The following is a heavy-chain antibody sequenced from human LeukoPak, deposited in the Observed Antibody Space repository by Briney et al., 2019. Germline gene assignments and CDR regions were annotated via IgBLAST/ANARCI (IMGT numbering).Heavy chain of an antibody. CDR2: INSDGSST. D-gene: IGHD2-8*01. CDR3: ARRVVLPGVYYYYYYGMDV. CDR1: GFTFSSYW. Sequence: GGSLRLSCAASGFTFSSYWMHWVRQAPGKGLVWVSRINSDGSSTSYADSVKGRFTISRDNAKNTLYLQMNSLRAEDTAVYYCARRVVLPGVYYYYYYGMDVWGQGTTVTVSS. J-gene: IGHJ6*02. V-gene: IGHV3-74*01.